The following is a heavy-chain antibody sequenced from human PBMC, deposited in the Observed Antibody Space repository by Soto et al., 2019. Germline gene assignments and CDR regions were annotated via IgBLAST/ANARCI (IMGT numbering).Heavy chain of an antibody. V-gene: IGHV1-18*04. CDR1: GYTFTSYG. CDR3: ARELYDILTGYTSLYNWFDP. CDR2: ISAYNGNT. J-gene: IGHJ5*02. D-gene: IGHD3-9*01. Sequence: ASVKVSCKASGYTFTSYGISWVRQAPGQGLGWMGWISAYNGNTNYAQKLQGRVTMTTDTSTSTAYMELRSLRSDDTAVYYCARELYDILTGYTSLYNWFDPWGQGTLVTVSS.